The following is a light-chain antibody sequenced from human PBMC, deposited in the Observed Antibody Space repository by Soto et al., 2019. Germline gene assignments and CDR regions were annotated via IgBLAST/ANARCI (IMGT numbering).Light chain of an antibody. V-gene: IGLV2-14*01. CDR1: SSDVGDYNF. J-gene: IGLJ2*01. Sequence: QSVLTQPASVSGSPGQSITISCTGSSSDVGDYNFVSWYQQHPGKAPKLVIYDVTNRPSGVSYRFSGSKSGNTASLTISGLQAEDEADYYCSSYTTSIVAFGGGTKLTVL. CDR3: SSYTTSIVA. CDR2: DVT.